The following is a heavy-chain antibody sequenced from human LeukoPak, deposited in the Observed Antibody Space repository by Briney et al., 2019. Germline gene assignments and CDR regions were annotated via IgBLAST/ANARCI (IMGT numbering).Heavy chain of an antibody. J-gene: IGHJ6*03. CDR2: ISSSSSTI. V-gene: IGHV3-48*01. CDR1: GFTFSSYS. D-gene: IGHD4-17*01. Sequence: PGGSLRLSCAASGFTFSSYSMNWVRQAPGKGLEWVSYISSSSSTIYYADSVKGRFTISRDNAKNSLYLQMNSLRAEDTAVYYCARGTVTTVSYYYYYMDVWGKGTTVTVCS. CDR3: ARGTVTTVSYYYYYMDV.